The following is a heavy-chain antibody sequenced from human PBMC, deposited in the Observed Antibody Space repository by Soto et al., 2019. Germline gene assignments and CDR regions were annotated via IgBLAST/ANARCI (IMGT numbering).Heavy chain of an antibody. D-gene: IGHD7-27*01. CDR2: IYYSGIT. Sequence: QVQLQESGPGLVKPSETLSLTCTVSGDSISSYYWSWIRQSPGKGLEWIGCIYYSGITKYDASLKGRVTNSVDTSKKQFSLILRSVTAADTAVYYCARTGDPSGYYYYYMDVWGKGTPVTVSS. CDR1: GDSISSYY. J-gene: IGHJ6*03. V-gene: IGHV4-59*08. CDR3: ARTGDPSGYYYYYMDV.